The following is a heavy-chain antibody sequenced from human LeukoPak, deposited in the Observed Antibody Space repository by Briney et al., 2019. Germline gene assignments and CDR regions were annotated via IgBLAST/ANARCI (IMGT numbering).Heavy chain of an antibody. CDR1: GGSISSANW. J-gene: IGHJ3*01. V-gene: IGHV4-4*02. CDR2: IYLSGRN. CDR3: ARGRQWLVGDAFDF. D-gene: IGHD6-19*01. Sequence: SETLSLTCAVSGGSISSANWWNWVRQAPGKGLEWIGEIYLSGRNNYNPSLKSRVTITVDKSKNHLSLRLSSVTAADTAVYYCARGRQWLVGDAFDFWGPGTVVTVSS.